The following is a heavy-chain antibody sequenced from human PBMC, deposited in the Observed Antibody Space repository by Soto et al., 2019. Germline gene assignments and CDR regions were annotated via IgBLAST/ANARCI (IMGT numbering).Heavy chain of an antibody. V-gene: IGHV3-30*18. CDR3: AKALGELSPESYDH. Sequence: QVQLVESGGGVVQPGRSLRLSCAASGFTFSSYGMHWVRQAPGKGLEWVAIISYDGSNQYYADSVKGRFTISRDNSKNTLDLQMNSLSTEDTAVYYCAKALGELSPESYDHWGEGVLVTVSA. CDR1: GFTFSSYG. D-gene: IGHD3-16*02. J-gene: IGHJ4*02. CDR2: ISYDGSNQ.